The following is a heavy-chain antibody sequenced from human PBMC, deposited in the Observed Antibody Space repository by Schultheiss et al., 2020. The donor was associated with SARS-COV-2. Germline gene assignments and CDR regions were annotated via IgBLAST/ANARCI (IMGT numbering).Heavy chain of an antibody. Sequence: SETLSLTCTVSGGSISSYYWSWIRQPPGKGLEWIGYIYYSGSTYYNPSLKSRVTISVDTSKNQFSLKLSSVTAADTAVYYCARVEKEYFDYWGQGTLVTVSS. J-gene: IGHJ4*02. CDR3: ARVEKEYFDY. CDR2: IYYSGST. V-gene: IGHV4-59*12. CDR1: GGSISSYY.